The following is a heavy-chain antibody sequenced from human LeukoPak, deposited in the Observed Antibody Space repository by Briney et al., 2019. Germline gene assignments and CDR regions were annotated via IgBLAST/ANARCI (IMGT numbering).Heavy chain of an antibody. CDR1: GGSISGHF. J-gene: IGHJ3*02. CDR2: IYNSGST. Sequence: PSETLSLTCTVSGGSISGHFWSWIRQPPGKGLEWIGYIYNSGSTKCSPSLKSRVAMSVDTSKNQFSLNLSSVTAADTAVYYCARDMGGSYYGNAFDIWGQGTMVTVSS. D-gene: IGHD1-26*01. V-gene: IGHV4-59*11. CDR3: ARDMGGSYYGNAFDI.